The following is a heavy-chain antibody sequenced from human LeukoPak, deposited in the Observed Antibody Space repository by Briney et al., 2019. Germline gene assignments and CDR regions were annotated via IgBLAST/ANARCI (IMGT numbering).Heavy chain of an antibody. Sequence: PSQTLSLTCTVSGGSISTYYWSWIRQPPGKQLEWIGFISYSGSAEYNPSLKSRVTISVDTSKNQFSLKLKSLTPADTAMYYCTRDRRDGYNYVDPWGQGTMVTVSS. CDR2: ISYSGSA. V-gene: IGHV4-59*01. D-gene: IGHD5-24*01. J-gene: IGHJ5*02. CDR1: GGSISTYY. CDR3: TRDRRDGYNYVDP.